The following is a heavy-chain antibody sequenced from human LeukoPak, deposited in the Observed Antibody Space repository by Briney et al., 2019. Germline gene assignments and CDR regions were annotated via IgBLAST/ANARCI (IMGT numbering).Heavy chain of an antibody. D-gene: IGHD1-1*01. Sequence: GGSLRLSCAASGFTFHDYGMSWVRQAPGKGLEWVSGIDRNGGSIGYAGSVKGRFTISRDNAKNSLYLQMNSLRAEDTALYYCARAGQYNWNDEKDYWGQGTLVTVSS. CDR2: IDRNGGSI. CDR1: GFTFHDYG. J-gene: IGHJ4*02. CDR3: ARAGQYNWNDEKDY. V-gene: IGHV3-20*04.